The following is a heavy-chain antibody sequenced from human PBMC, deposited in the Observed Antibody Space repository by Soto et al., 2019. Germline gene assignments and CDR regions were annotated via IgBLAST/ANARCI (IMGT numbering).Heavy chain of an antibody. D-gene: IGHD1-26*01. Sequence: SETLSLTCTVSGGSISSYYWSWIRQPPGKGLEWIGYIYYSGSTNYNPSLKSRVTISVDTSKNQFSLKLSSVTAADTAVYYCASHPNRVGATSYYGMDVWGQGTTVTVSS. CDR3: ASHPNRVGATSYYGMDV. CDR2: IYYSGST. CDR1: GGSISSYY. J-gene: IGHJ6*02. V-gene: IGHV4-59*01.